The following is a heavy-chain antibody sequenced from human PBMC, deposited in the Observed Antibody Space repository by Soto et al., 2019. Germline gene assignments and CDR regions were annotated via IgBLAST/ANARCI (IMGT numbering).Heavy chain of an antibody. Sequence: GGSLRLSCAASGFTFSSYSMNWVRQAPGKGLEWVSSISSSSSYIYYTDSVKGRFTISRDNAKNSLYLQMNSLRAEDTAVYYCAGPTYNWNDGGEFDPWGQGTLVTVSS. V-gene: IGHV3-21*01. D-gene: IGHD1-20*01. CDR1: GFTFSSYS. J-gene: IGHJ5*02. CDR3: AGPTYNWNDGGEFDP. CDR2: ISSSSSYI.